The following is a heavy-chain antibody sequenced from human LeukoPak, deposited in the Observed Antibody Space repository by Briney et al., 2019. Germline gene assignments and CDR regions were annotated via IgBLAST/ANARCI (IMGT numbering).Heavy chain of an antibody. CDR1: GFTFSSYS. D-gene: IGHD2-15*01. J-gene: IGHJ5*02. V-gene: IGHV3-21*01. CDR2: ISSSSSYI. CDR3: ARGRYCSGGSCPYNWFDP. Sequence: GGSLRLSCAASGFTFSSYSMNWVRQAPGKGLEWVSSISSSSSYIYYADSVKGRFTISRDNAKNSLYLQMNSLRVEDTAVYYCARGRYCSGGSCPYNWFDPWGQGTLVTVSS.